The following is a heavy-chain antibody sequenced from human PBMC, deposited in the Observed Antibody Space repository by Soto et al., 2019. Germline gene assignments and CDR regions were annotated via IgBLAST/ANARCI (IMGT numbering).Heavy chain of an antibody. Sequence: PEGSLRLSCGASGFTFRPYRMAWVRQAPGKGLEWVSGISASGSDKDYADSVKGRFTISRDNAKNSLSLQMNSLTAEDTAVYHCARDSFANRDPDPWGQESLVTVSS. J-gene: IGHJ5*02. CDR2: ISASGSDK. V-gene: IGHV3-21*01. CDR3: ARDSFANRDPDP. CDR1: GFTFRPYR.